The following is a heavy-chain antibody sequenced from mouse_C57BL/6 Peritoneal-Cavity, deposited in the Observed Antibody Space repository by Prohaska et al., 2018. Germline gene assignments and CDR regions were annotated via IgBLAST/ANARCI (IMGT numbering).Heavy chain of an antibody. CDR3: TTVITTVVATGFDY. J-gene: IGHJ2*01. CDR1: GFNIKDYY. V-gene: IGHV14-1*01. CDR2: IDPEDGDT. D-gene: IGHD1-1*01. Sequence: EVQLQQSGAELVRPGASVKLSCTASGFNIKDYYMHWVKQRPEQGLEWIGRIDPEDGDTEYAPKFQGKATMTADTSSNTAYLQLSSLTSEDTAVYYCTTVITTVVATGFDYWGQGTTLTVSS.